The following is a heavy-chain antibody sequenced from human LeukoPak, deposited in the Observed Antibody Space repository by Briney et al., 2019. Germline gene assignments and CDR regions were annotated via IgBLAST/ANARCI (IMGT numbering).Heavy chain of an antibody. CDR2: ISSSSSYI. V-gene: IGHV3-21*04. CDR3: ATTRITMVRGVIKDNWFDP. Sequence: GGSLRLSCAASGFTFSSYSMNWVRQAPGKGLEWVSSISSSSSYIYYADSVKGRFTISRDNSKNTLYLQMNSLRAEDTAVYYCATTRITMVRGVIKDNWFDPWGQGTLVTVSS. CDR1: GFTFSSYS. D-gene: IGHD3-10*01. J-gene: IGHJ5*02.